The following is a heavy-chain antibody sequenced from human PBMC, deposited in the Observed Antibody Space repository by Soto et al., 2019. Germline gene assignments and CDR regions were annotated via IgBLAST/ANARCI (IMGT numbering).Heavy chain of an antibody. CDR2: VSGSGGTT. Sequence: GGSLRLSCAASGLTFSNYAMSWVRQAPGKGLEWVSAVSGSGGTTYYADSVKGRFTIPRDNSRNTLYLQMNSLRAEDTALYYCAKCPANRPPRLYYFDYWGQGTLVTVSS. CDR1: GLTFSNYA. V-gene: IGHV3-23*01. J-gene: IGHJ4*02. CDR3: AKCPANRPPRLYYFDY.